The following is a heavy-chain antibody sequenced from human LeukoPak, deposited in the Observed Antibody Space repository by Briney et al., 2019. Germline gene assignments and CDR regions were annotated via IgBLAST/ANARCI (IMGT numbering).Heavy chain of an antibody. CDR3: ARDPDYDFWSGYYRGYYYYGMDV. CDR2: ISSSSSYI. CDR1: GFTFSSYS. V-gene: IGHV3-21*01. D-gene: IGHD3-3*01. Sequence: PGGSLGLSCAASGFTFSSYSMNWVRQAPGKGLEWVSSISSSSSYIYYADSVKGRFTISRDNAKNSLYLQMNSLRAEDTAVYYCARDPDYDFWSGYYRGYYYYGMDVWGQGTTVTVSS. J-gene: IGHJ6*02.